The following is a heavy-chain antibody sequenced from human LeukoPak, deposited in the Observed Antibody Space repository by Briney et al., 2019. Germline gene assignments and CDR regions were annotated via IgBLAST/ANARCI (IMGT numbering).Heavy chain of an antibody. D-gene: IGHD5-12*01. Sequence: ASVKVSCKASGYTFTSYDINWVRQATGQGLEWMGWMNPNSGNTGYAQKFHGRVTMTRNTSISTAYMELSSLRSEDTAVYYCALRSGYAGVFDYWSQGTLVTVSS. J-gene: IGHJ4*02. CDR3: ALRSGYAGVFDY. V-gene: IGHV1-8*01. CDR1: GYTFTSYD. CDR2: MNPNSGNT.